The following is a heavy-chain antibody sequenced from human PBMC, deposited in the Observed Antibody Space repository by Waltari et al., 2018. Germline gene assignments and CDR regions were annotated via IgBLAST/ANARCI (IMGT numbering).Heavy chain of an antibody. CDR2: SIPVLFRT. V-gene: IGHV1-69*11. D-gene: IGHD2-21*01. Sequence: QVQLVQSGAEVKKPGSSVKVSCKASGGTLSNFGISWVRQDPGQGPEWMGGSIPVLFRTNYAQKFQGRVTLTADESTNAAYMELSSLKSKDTAVYYCASQGYCDGEACYSGDQHYFYMDVWGKGTTVTVSS. CDR1: GGTLSNFG. CDR3: ASQGYCDGEACYSGDQHYFYMDV. J-gene: IGHJ6*03.